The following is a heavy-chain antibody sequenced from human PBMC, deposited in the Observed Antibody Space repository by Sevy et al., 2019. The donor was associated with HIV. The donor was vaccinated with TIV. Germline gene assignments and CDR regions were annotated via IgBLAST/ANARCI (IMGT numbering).Heavy chain of an antibody. Sequence: GGCLRLSCAASGFTFSNYGMYWVRQAPGTGLEWVAFIRYDGSSEYYADSVKGRFTISSDNSQNTVFLQMNSLRPEDKAVYYCAKPDKSLALTGPSFDSWGQGALVTVSS. J-gene: IGHJ4*02. V-gene: IGHV3-30*02. CDR1: GFTFSNYG. CDR2: IRYDGSSE. CDR3: AKPDKSLALTGPSFDS. D-gene: IGHD3-3*02.